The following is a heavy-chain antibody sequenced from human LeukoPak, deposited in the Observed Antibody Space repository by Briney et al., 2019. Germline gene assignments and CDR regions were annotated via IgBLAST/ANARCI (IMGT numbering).Heavy chain of an antibody. CDR3: AKHGMDV. J-gene: IGHJ6*02. V-gene: IGHV3-30*18. CDR1: GFTFSSYG. CDR2: ISYDGSNK. Sequence: QPGRSLRLSCAASGFTFSSYGMHWVRQAPGKGLEWVAVISYDGSNKYYADSVKGRFTISRDNSKNTLYLQMNSLRAEDTAVYYCAKHGMDVWGQGTTVTVSS.